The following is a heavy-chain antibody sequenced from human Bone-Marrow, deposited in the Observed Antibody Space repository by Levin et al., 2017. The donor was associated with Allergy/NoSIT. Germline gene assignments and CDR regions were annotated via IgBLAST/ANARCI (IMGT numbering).Heavy chain of an antibody. D-gene: IGHD2-2*01. CDR2: LYSGGDT. V-gene: IGHV3-66*01. CDR1: GFTVSNNY. CDR3: ARDSLGYCSSASCYGVEY. J-gene: IGHJ4*02. Sequence: PGGSLRLSCAASGFTVSNNYMNWVRQAPGKGLEWVSVLYSGGDTYYADSVKGRFTVSRDNSMNTLYLQMNSLRAEDTAVYYCARDSLGYCSSASCYGVEYWGQGTLVTVSS.